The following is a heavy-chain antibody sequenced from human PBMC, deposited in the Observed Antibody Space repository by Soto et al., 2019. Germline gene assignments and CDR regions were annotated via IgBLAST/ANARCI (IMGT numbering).Heavy chain of an antibody. CDR1: GDSISSSYY. CDR3: ASLPVVVIALGYFDP. Sequence: QLQLQESGPGLVKPSETLSLTCTVSGDSISSSYYWGWVRQPPGKVLECIGAVYYTGFTYYNPSLKSRPTISLDRSKNQFSLRLSSVTAADTAIDYCASLPVVVIALGYFDPWGPGTLVTVSS. D-gene: IGHD2-21*01. J-gene: IGHJ5*02. V-gene: IGHV4-39*01. CDR2: VYYTGFT.